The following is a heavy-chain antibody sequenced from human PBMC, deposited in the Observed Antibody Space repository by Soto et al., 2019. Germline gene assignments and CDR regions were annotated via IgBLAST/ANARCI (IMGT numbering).Heavy chain of an antibody. V-gene: IGHV3-20*04. Sequence: GGSLRLSCTASGFNFGDEAMSWVRQAPGEGLEWVSGITSSGGGTTYADSVKGRFTISRDNAKNALFLQINSLRAEDTAFYYCARAKDSGSYYVLVSWGPGTLVTVSS. D-gene: IGHD3-10*01. CDR2: ITSSGGGT. J-gene: IGHJ5*02. CDR3: ARAKDSGSYYVLVS. CDR1: GFNFGDEA.